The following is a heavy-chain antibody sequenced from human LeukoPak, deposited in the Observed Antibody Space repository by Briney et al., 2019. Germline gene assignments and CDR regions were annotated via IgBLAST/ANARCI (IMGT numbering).Heavy chain of an antibody. CDR1: GFTFSSYA. J-gene: IGHJ4*02. V-gene: IGHV3-23*01. CDR2: ISDSGGST. CDR3: AKDQGRYSSSANYFDY. D-gene: IGHD6-6*01. Sequence: RGSLRLSCAASGFTFSSYAMSWVRQAPGKGLEWVSAISDSGGSTYYADSVKGRFTISRDNSKNTLYLQMNSLRAEDTAVYYCAKDQGRYSSSANYFDYWGQGTLVTVSS.